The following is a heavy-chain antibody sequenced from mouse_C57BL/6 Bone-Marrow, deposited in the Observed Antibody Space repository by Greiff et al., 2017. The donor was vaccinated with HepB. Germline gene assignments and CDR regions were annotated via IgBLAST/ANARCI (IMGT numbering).Heavy chain of an antibody. CDR2: IDPETGGT. CDR1: GYTFTDYE. J-gene: IGHJ3*01. Sequence: QVQLQQSGAELVRPGASVTLSCKASGYTFTDYEMHWVKQTPVHGLEWIGAIDPETGGTAYNQKFKSKATLTVDKSSSTAYMQLSSLTSEDSAVYYCARFAYWGQGTLVTVSA. V-gene: IGHV1-15*01. CDR3: ARFAY.